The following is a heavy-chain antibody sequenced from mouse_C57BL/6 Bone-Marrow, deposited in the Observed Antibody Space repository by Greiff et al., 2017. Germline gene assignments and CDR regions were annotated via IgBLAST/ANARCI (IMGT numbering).Heavy chain of an antibody. CDR3: ARDYDYTWCAY. D-gene: IGHD2-4*01. J-gene: IGHJ4*01. V-gene: IGHV1-50*01. CDR2: IDPSDSYT. CDR1: GYTFTSYW. Sequence: QVQLQQPGAELVKPGASVQLSCKASGYTFTSYWMQWVKQRPGQGLEWIGEIDPSDSYTNYNQKFKGKATLTVDTSSSTAYMQLSSLTSEDSAVYYCARDYDYTWCAYWGQGTSVTVSS.